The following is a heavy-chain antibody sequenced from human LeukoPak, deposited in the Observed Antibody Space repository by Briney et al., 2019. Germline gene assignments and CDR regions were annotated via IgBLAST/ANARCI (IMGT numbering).Heavy chain of an antibody. Sequence: QRGGSLRPSCAASGFTVSSNYMNWVRHAPGKGLDWVSVISRGGSTNYADSVKGRFTISRDNSKNTLYLQMNSLRAEDTAVYYCIYGYTLDFWGQGFRATVSS. V-gene: IGHV3-53*01. CDR1: GFTVSSNY. J-gene: IGHJ4*02. CDR3: IYGYTLDF. CDR2: ISRGGST. D-gene: IGHD5-18*01.